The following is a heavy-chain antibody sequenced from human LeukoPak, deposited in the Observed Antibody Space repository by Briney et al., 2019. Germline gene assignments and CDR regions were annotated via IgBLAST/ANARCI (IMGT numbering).Heavy chain of an antibody. D-gene: IGHD2-21*02. V-gene: IGHV3-30*02. CDR1: GFTFSSYG. CDR2: IRYDGNNK. Sequence: GGSLRLSCTASGFTFSSYGMHWVRQAPGKGLEWVAIIRYDGNNKHYVESVQGRFTISRDNSKNTLYLQMNSLRTEDTAVYYCAKDLALVVVTDNGMDVWGQGTTVTVSS. J-gene: IGHJ6*02. CDR3: AKDLALVVVTDNGMDV.